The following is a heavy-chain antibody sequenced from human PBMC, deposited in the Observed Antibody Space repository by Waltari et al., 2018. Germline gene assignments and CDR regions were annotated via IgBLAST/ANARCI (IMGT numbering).Heavy chain of an antibody. D-gene: IGHD3-22*01. CDR3: ARDQWFGFDI. J-gene: IGHJ3*02. CDR2: IKKEGGEE. V-gene: IGHV3-7*01. Sequence: EVQLVESGGGLVQPGGSLRLSCAATGFTLSDYWMSWVRQAQGKGPEWLANIKKEGGEEYDVDSVRGRFTISRDNAKNSLYLQMNSLRPEDTAVYYCARDQWFGFDIWGQGTMVTVSS. CDR1: GFTLSDYW.